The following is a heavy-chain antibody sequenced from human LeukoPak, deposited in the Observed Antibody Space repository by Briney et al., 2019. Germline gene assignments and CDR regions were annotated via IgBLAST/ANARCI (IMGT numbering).Heavy chain of an antibody. CDR2: IRRNSDGGTI. D-gene: IGHD3-22*01. J-gene: IGHJ5*02. Sequence: GGSLRLSCAVSGFSFSSYATSWVRQAPGKGLEWVGRIRRNSDGGTIDYAAPVKGRFALSRDDSKNTLYLHMSSLQTEDTAVYYCATDFYDTTWGQGTLVTVSS. CDR3: ATDFYDTT. CDR1: GFSFSSYA. V-gene: IGHV3-15*01.